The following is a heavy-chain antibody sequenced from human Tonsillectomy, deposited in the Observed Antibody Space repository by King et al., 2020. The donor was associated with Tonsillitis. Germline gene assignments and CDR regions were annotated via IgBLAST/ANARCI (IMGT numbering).Heavy chain of an antibody. CDR2: ISGYNGNT. J-gene: IGHJ6*02. CDR3: ARGLGGSYYYGVDV. CDR1: GYTFTNYG. V-gene: IGHV1-18*04. D-gene: IGHD3-16*01. Sequence: QLVQSGAEVKKPGASVQVSCKASGYTFTNYGITWVRQAPGQGLEWMGWISGYNGNTNYAQKFQGRVTLTTDTSTTTAYMELRSLRSDDTAIYYCARGLGGSYYYGVDVWGQGTTVTGSS.